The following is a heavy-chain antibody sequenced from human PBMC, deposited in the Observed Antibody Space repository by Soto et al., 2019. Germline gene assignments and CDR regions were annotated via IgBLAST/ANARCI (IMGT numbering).Heavy chain of an antibody. V-gene: IGHV4-39*01. Sequence: SETLSLTCTVSGGSISSRYSYWGWIRQPPGKGLEWIGSFHYSGSTYYNPSLKSRVTISVDTSKNQLSLRVTSVTDADTAVYYCARGFGRSHFDYWGQGTLVTVSS. CDR3: ARGFGRSHFDY. CDR2: FHYSGST. CDR1: GGSISSRYSY. D-gene: IGHD3-16*01. J-gene: IGHJ4*02.